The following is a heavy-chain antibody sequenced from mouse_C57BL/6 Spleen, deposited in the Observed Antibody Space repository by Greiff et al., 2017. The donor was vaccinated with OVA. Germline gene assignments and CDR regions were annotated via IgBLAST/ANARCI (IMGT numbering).Heavy chain of an antibody. CDR2: IYPSDSET. CDR3: AREIRSYYFDY. CDR1: GYTFTSYW. Sequence: QVQLQQPGAELVRPGSSVKLSCKASGYTFTSYWMDWVKQRPGQGLEWIGNIYPSDSETHYNQKFKDKATLTVDKSSSTAYMQLSSLTSEDAAVYYCAREIRSYYFDYWGQGTTLTVSS. D-gene: IGHD1-1*01. J-gene: IGHJ2*01. V-gene: IGHV1-61*01.